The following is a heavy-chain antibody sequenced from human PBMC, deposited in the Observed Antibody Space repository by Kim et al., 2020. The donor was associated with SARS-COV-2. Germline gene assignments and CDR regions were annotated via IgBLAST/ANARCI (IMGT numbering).Heavy chain of an antibody. J-gene: IGHJ3*02. CDR1: GFTFDDYA. V-gene: IGHV3-9*03. D-gene: IGHD3-10*01. CDR3: AKDLTYYYGSGLPNDAFDI. Sequence: GGSLRLSCAASGFTFDDYAMHWVRQAPGKGLEWVSGISWNSGSIGYADSVKGRFTISRDNAKNSLYLQMNSLRAEDMALYYCAKDLTYYYGSGLPNDAFDIWGQGTMVTVSS. CDR2: ISWNSGSI.